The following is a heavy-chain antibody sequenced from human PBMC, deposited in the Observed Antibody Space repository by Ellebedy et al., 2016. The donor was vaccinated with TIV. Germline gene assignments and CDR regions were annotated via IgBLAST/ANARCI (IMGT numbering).Heavy chain of an antibody. Sequence: ASVKVSXXASGYTFTGYYIHWVRQAPGQGLQWMGWINTNSGGTNYPQKFQGRVTMTTDTSTSTAYMELRSLTSDDTAVYYCARADDGITLLGVVDSYYMDVWGEGTTVTVSS. D-gene: IGHD3-3*01. CDR1: GYTFTGYY. J-gene: IGHJ6*03. V-gene: IGHV1-2*02. CDR2: INTNSGGT. CDR3: ARADDGITLLGVVDSYYMDV.